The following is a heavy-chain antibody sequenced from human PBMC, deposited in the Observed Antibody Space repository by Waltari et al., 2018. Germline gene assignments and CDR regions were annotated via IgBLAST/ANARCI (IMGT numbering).Heavy chain of an antibody. CDR1: GGSLSSSSYY. CDR3: ATLFVVPAAQYYMDV. D-gene: IGHD2-2*01. J-gene: IGHJ6*03. V-gene: IGHV4-39*07. Sequence: QLQLQESGPGLVKPSETLSLTCTVSGGSLSSSSYYWGWIRQPPGKGLELIGSIYYSGSTYYNPSLKSRVTISVDTSKNQFSLKLSSVTAADTAVYYCATLFVVPAAQYYMDVWGKGTTVTISS. CDR2: IYYSGST.